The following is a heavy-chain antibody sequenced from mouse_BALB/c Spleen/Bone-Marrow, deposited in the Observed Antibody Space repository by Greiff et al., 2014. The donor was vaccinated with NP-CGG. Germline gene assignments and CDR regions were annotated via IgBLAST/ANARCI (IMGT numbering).Heavy chain of an antibody. CDR2: INSNGGTT. D-gene: IGHD2-13*01. V-gene: IGHV5-6-3*01. J-gene: IGHJ3*01. Sequence: VQLKESGGGLVQPGGSLKLSCAASGFTFSNYGMSWVRQTPDKRLDFVATINSNGGTTYCPDSVKGRFTISRDNAKNTLYLQMSSLKSEDTAMYFCARGLYYVAYGPGFAYWGQGTLVTVSA. CDR3: ARGLYYVAYGPGFAY. CDR1: GFTFSNYG.